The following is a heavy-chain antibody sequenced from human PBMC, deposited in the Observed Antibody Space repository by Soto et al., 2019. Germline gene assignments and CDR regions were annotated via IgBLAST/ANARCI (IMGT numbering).Heavy chain of an antibody. CDR1: GGSISSYY. J-gene: IGHJ3*02. D-gene: IGHD3-22*01. CDR2: IYYSGST. CDR3: ARADGHYYDSSGYLNDAFDI. V-gene: IGHV4-59*01. Sequence: QVQLQESGPGLVKPSETLSLTCTVSGGSISSYYWSWIRQPPGKGLGWIGYIYYSGSTNYNPSLKSRVTISVDTSKNQFSLKLSSVTAADTAVYYCARADGHYYDSSGYLNDAFDIWGQGTMVTVSS.